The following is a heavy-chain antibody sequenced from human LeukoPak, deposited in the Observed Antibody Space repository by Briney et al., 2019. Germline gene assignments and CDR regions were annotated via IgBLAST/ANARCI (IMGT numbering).Heavy chain of an antibody. CDR1: GFTFSSYS. J-gene: IGHJ4*02. CDR3: ARVDYGGFNFDY. Sequence: GGSLRLSCAASGFTFSSYSMNWVRQAPGKGLEWVSYISGSSGSIYYADSVRGRVTISRDNAKNSLSLQMNSLRAEDTAVYYCARVDYGGFNFDYWGQGTLVTVST. V-gene: IGHV3-48*01. D-gene: IGHD4/OR15-4a*01. CDR2: ISGSSGSI.